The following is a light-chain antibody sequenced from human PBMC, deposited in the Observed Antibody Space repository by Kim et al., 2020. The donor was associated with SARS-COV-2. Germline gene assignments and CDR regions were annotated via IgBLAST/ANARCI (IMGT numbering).Light chain of an antibody. V-gene: IGLV2-8*01. CDR3: SSYAGSSNFVL. Sequence: QSVTTSCTGTLSDVGGYDYVSWYQQDPGKAPKLLIYEVSKRPSGVPDRFSGSKSGNTASLTVSGLQAEDEADYYCSSYAGSSNFVLFGGGTKLTVL. J-gene: IGLJ2*01. CDR2: EVS. CDR1: LSDVGGYDY.